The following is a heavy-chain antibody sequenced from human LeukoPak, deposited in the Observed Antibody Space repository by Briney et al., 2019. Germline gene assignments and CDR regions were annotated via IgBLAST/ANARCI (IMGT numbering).Heavy chain of an antibody. Sequence: GGTLRLSCAASGFTFSSFGMTWVRQAPGKGLEWVSLISGGGRSTYYADSVKGRFTISGDNSKNTVYLQMNSLRGEDTAVYYCAKESGLHLDYWGQGTLITVSS. CDR3: AKESGLHLDY. J-gene: IGHJ4*02. CDR2: ISGGGRST. CDR1: GFTFSSFG. V-gene: IGHV3-23*01.